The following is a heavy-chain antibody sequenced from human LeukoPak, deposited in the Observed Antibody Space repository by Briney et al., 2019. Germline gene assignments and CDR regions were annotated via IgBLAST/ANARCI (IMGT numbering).Heavy chain of an antibody. CDR1: GFSLGSFA. CDR2: ISGSGGST. J-gene: IGHJ6*02. V-gene: IGHV3-23*01. D-gene: IGHD6-13*01. Sequence: GGSLRLSCVGSGFSLGSFAMAWVRQAPGKGLEWVSAISGSGGSTYYADSVKGRFTISRDNSKNTLYLQMNSLRAEDTAVYYCAKDLKKAAAAGPVDYYGMDVWGQGTTVTVSS. CDR3: AKDLKKAAAAGPVDYYGMDV.